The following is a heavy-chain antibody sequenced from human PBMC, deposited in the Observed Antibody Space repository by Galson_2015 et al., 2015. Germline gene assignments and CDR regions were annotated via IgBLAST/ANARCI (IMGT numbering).Heavy chain of an antibody. CDR2: IIPILGIA. V-gene: IGHV1-69*02. Sequence: SVKVSCKASGGTFSSYTISWVRQAPRQGLEWMGRIIPILGIANYAQKFQGRVTITADKSTSTAYMELSSLRSEDTAVYYCARGADCSSTSCYAGVVYYYGMDVWGQGTTVTVSS. J-gene: IGHJ6*02. CDR1: GGTFSSYT. CDR3: ARGADCSSTSCYAGVVYYYGMDV. D-gene: IGHD2-2*01.